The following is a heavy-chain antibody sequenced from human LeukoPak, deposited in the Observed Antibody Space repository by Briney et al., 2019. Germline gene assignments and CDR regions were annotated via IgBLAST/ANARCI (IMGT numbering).Heavy chain of an antibody. V-gene: IGHV1-18*04. Sequence: GASVKVSCKASGYTFTSYGISWVRQAPGQGLEWMGLISAYNGNTNYAQKLQGRVTMTTDTSTSTAYMELRSLRSDDTAVYYCARDERQWLVPDAFDIWGQGTMVTVSS. J-gene: IGHJ3*02. CDR2: ISAYNGNT. CDR3: ARDERQWLVPDAFDI. CDR1: GYTFTSYG. D-gene: IGHD6-19*01.